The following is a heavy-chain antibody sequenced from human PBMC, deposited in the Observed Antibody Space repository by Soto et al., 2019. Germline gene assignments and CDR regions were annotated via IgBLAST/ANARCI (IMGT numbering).Heavy chain of an antibody. CDR3: ATGEVVPSFPNWLDT. D-gene: IGHD2-21*01. V-gene: IGHV1-69*12. Sequence: VQCVQSGAEFKKPGSSVRVSWRASGGSIKTYTHSWVRQAPGQGLEWMGAFIPSFPAPNFAQRFKGRLTLTADESTNTGFMELSGLRPEDTALYFCATGEVVPSFPNWLDTWGQGTHVIVSS. CDR1: GGSIKTYT. J-gene: IGHJ5*02. CDR2: FIPSFPAP.